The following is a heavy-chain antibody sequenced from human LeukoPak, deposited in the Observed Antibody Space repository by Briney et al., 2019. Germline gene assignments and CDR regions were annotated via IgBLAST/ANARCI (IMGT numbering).Heavy chain of an antibody. D-gene: IGHD5-12*01. CDR2: IRFDGRNI. J-gene: IGHJ4*02. Sequence: GGSLRLSCAASGFTFSTYGMHWVRQAPGKGLEWVAFIRFDGRNIYYADSVKGRFTISRDNAKNSLYLQMNSLRVEDTAVYYCARDGRYSGPSDYWGQGILVTVSS. V-gene: IGHV3-30*02. CDR1: GFTFSTYG. CDR3: ARDGRYSGPSDY.